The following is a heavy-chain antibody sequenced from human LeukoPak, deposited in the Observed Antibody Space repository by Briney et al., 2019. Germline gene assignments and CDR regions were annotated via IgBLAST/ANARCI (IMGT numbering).Heavy chain of an antibody. D-gene: IGHD6-13*01. CDR1: GFTFSSCW. J-gene: IGHJ4*02. CDR2: ISSSSSYI. Sequence: PGGSLRLSCAASGFTFSSCWMNWVRQAPGKGLEWVSSISSSSSYIYYADSVKGRFTISRDNSRNAVYLDMNNVRADDTAVYYCVKSREASIWYSLGDYWGQGSLVIVSS. CDR3: VKSREASIWYSLGDY. V-gene: IGHV3-21*04.